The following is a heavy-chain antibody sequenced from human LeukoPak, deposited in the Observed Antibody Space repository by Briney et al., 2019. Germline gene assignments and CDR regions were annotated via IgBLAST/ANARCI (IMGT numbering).Heavy chain of an antibody. J-gene: IGHJ5*02. D-gene: IGHD3-3*01. CDR3: ARGGLITIFGVVIIGWFDP. Sequence: GASVKVSCKASGGTFSSYAISWVRQAPGQGLEWMGWISAYNGNTNYAQKLQGRVTMTTDTSTSTAYMELRSLRSDDTAVYYCARGGLITIFGVVIIGWFDPWGQGTLVTVSS. V-gene: IGHV1-18*01. CDR2: ISAYNGNT. CDR1: GGTFSSYA.